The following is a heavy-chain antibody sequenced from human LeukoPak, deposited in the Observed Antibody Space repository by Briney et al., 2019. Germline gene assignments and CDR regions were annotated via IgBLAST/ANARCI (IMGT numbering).Heavy chain of an antibody. CDR3: ARDVKGGSYSFDI. V-gene: IGHV6-1*01. Sequence: SQTPSLTCAISVDSVSGDSAAWNCIRQSPSRGLGCLGRTYYRSKWYNDYAVSVKSRITINPDTYKNQFSLQLNSVTPEDTAVYYCARDVKGGSYSFDIWGQGTMITVTS. D-gene: IGHD1-26*01. CDR2: TYYRSKWYN. CDR1: VDSVSGDSAA. J-gene: IGHJ3*02.